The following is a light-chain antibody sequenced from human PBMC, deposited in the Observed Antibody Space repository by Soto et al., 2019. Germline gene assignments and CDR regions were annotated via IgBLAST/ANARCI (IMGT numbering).Light chain of an antibody. CDR1: SRDIGGYNY. CDR3: SSYTSSDTYV. J-gene: IGLJ1*01. CDR2: EVS. V-gene: IGLV2-14*01. Sequence: QSALTQPASVSGPPGQSITISCTGTSRDIGGYNYVSWYQHHPGKAPKLIIYEVSNRPSGVSNRFSGSKSGNTASLTISGLQADDEADYYCSSYTSSDTYVFGTGTKVTVL.